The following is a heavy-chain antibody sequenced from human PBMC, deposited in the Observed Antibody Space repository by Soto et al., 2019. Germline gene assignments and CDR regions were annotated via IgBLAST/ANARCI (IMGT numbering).Heavy chain of an antibody. Sequence: QVQLVQSGAEVKKPGASVKVSCKASGYTFTSYGISWVRQAPGQGLEWMGWISAYNGTTNYAQKLQGRVTMTTDTSTSTAYMELRSLRSDDTAVYYCATSNLMTTATYYYYGMDVWGQGTTVTVSS. CDR2: ISAYNGTT. CDR1: GYTFTSYG. V-gene: IGHV1-18*01. D-gene: IGHD4-4*01. CDR3: ATSNLMTTATYYYYGMDV. J-gene: IGHJ6*02.